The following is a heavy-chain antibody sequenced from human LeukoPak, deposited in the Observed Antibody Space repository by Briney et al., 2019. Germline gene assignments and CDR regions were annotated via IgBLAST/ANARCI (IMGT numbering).Heavy chain of an antibody. D-gene: IGHD1-26*01. CDR2: INPNSGGT. V-gene: IGHV1-2*02. CDR3: ARDRVGATGRYMDV. J-gene: IGHJ6*03. CDR1: GYTFTSYY. Sequence: GASVKVSCKASGYTFTSYYMHWVRQAPGQGLEWMGWINPNSGGTNYAQKFQGRVTMTRDTSISTAYMELSRLRSDDTAVYYCARDRVGATGRYMDVWGKGTTVTVSS.